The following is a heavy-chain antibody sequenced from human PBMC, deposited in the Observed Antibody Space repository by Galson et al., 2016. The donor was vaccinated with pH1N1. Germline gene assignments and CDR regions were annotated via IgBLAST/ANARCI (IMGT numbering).Heavy chain of an antibody. CDR2: ISWDGDQ. Sequence: PALVKPTQTLTLTCTFSGFSLSTTGVGVGWIRQPPGKALESLALISWDGDQRYTPSLKSRRTITKDTSKNQEVLTMTHMAPVDTATYYCAHFFYGDSVDYFDYWGQGTLVTVSS. D-gene: IGHD4-17*01. V-gene: IGHV2-5*02. CDR1: GFSLSTTGVG. CDR3: AHFFYGDSVDYFDY. J-gene: IGHJ4*02.